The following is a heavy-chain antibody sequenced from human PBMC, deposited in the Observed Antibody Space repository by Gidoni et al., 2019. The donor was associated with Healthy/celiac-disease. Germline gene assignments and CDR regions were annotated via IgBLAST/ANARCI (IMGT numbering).Heavy chain of an antibody. Sequence: QVQLQQWGAGLLKPSETLSLTCAVYGGSFSGYYWSWIRQTPGKGLEWIGEINHSGSTNYNPSLKSRVTISVDTSKNQFSLKLSSVTAADTAVYYCARGPWIATLYYYDSSGYYVADAFDIWGQGTMVTVSS. CDR3: ARGPWIATLYYYDSSGYYVADAFDI. D-gene: IGHD3-22*01. J-gene: IGHJ3*02. CDR2: INHSGST. CDR1: GGSFSGYY. V-gene: IGHV4-34*01.